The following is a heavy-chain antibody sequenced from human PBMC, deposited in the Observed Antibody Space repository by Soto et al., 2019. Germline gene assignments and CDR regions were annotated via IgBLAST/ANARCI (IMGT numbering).Heavy chain of an antibody. Sequence: QITLKESGPTLVKPTQTLTLTCTFSGFSLSTTGVGVGWIRQPPGKALEWLALISWDVDKRYSPSLRSRLTLTEDTSKSQVVLTIITMDPVDTATYYCAHRTYGPLHYWGPVTLVTLSA. CDR3: AHRTYGPLHY. D-gene: IGHD3-10*01. CDR1: GFSLSTTGVG. J-gene: IGHJ4*02. V-gene: IGHV2-5*02. CDR2: ISWDVDK.